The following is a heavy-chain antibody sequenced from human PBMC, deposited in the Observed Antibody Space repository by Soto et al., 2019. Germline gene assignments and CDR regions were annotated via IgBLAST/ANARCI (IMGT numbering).Heavy chain of an antibody. J-gene: IGHJ5*02. CDR1: GGSVSGGSYY. CDR2: IYYSGST. Sequence: SETLSLTCTVSGGSVSGGSYYWSWIRQPPGKGLEWIGYIYYSGSTNYNPSLKSRVTISVDTSKNQFSLKLSSVTAADTAVYYCARGVPYSYGYVSWFDPWGQGTLVTVSS. CDR3: ARGVPYSYGYVSWFDP. V-gene: IGHV4-61*01. D-gene: IGHD5-18*01.